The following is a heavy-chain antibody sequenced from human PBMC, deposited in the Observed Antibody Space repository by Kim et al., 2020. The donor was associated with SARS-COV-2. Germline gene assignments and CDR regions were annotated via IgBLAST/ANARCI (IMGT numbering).Heavy chain of an antibody. D-gene: IGHD5-12*01. CDR1: GFTFTSSA. CDR3: AADFKDIVATDRHYYGMDV. J-gene: IGHJ6*02. V-gene: IGHV1-58*02. CDR2: IVVGSGNT. Sequence: SVKVSCKASGFTFTSSAMQWVRQARGQRLEWIGWIVVGSGNTNYAQKFQERVTITRDMSTSTAYMELSSLRSEDTAVYYCAADFKDIVATDRHYYGMDVWGQGTTVTVSS.